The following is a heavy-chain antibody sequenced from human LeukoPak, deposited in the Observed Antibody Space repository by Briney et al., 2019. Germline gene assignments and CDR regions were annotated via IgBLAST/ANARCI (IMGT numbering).Heavy chain of an antibody. CDR2: IYYSGST. D-gene: IGHD1-7*01. CDR3: VADNNWNYVVDY. V-gene: IGHV4-39*01. Sequence: SETLSLTCTVSGGSISSSDYYWDWIRQPPGKGLEWIGSIYYSGSTYYNPSLKSRVAISVDTSKNQFSLKLSSVTAADTAVYYCVADNNWNYVVDYWGQGTLVTVSS. J-gene: IGHJ4*02. CDR1: GGSISSSDYY.